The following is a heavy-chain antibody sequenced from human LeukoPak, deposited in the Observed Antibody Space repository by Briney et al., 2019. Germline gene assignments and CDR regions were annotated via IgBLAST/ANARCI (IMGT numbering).Heavy chain of an antibody. CDR2: IYTSGGT. V-gene: IGHV4-4*07. D-gene: IGHD3-22*01. J-gene: IGHJ4*02. CDR3: ARGDDSSGYLTNFDY. CDR1: GGSISSYY. Sequence: SETLSLTCTVSGGSISSYYWSWIRQPAGKGLEWIGRIYTSGGTNYNPSLKSRVTMSVDTSKNQFSLKLSSVTAADTAVYYCARGDDSSGYLTNFDYWGQGTLVTVSS.